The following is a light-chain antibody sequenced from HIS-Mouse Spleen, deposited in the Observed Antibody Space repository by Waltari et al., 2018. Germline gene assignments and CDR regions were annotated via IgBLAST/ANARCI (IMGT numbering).Light chain of an antibody. V-gene: IGLV2-14*03. J-gene: IGLJ3*02. Sequence: QSALTQPASVSGSPGQSITISCTGTSSDVGGYNYVSWYQQHPGKDPKLMIYDVSNQPSGVSNRFSCSKSGNTASLTISGLQAEDEADYYCSSYTSSSTWVFGGGTKLTVL. CDR2: DVS. CDR3: SSYTSSSTWV. CDR1: SSDVGGYNY.